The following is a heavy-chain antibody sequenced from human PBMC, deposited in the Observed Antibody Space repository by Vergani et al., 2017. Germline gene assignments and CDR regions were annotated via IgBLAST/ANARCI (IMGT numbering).Heavy chain of an antibody. CDR2: TYYSGST. CDR1: GGSVSSGSYY. V-gene: IGHV4-61*01. CDR3: ARVPYWGSGRGFDP. Sequence: QVQLQESGPGLVKPSETLSLTCTVSGGSVSSGSYYWGWLRQPPGKGLEWIGYTYYSGSTNYNPSLKSRVTISVDTSKNQFSLKLRSVTAADTAVYYCARVPYWGSGRGFDPWGQGTLVTVSS. D-gene: IGHD7-27*01. J-gene: IGHJ5*02.